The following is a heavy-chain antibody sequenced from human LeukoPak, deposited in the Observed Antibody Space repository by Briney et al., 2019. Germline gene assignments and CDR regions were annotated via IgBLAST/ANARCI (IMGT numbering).Heavy chain of an antibody. D-gene: IGHD3-10*01. V-gene: IGHV3-23*01. CDR3: AKGEAAYGSGSYIPDY. CDR2: ISGSGGST. J-gene: IGHJ4*02. CDR1: GFTFSSYA. Sequence: PGGSLRLSCAASGFTFSSYAMSWVRQAPGKGLEWVSSISGSGGSTYYADSVKGRFTISRDNSKNTLYLQMNSLRAEDTAVYYCAKGEAAYGSGSYIPDYWGQGTLVTVSS.